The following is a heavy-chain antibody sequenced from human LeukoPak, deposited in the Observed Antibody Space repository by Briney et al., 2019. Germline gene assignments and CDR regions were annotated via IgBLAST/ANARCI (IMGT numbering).Heavy chain of an antibody. CDR3: ARGLSGYASSLGY. D-gene: IGHD6-6*01. CDR2: INSDGSST. V-gene: IGHV3-74*01. J-gene: IGHJ4*02. CDR1: GLTFSSYW. Sequence: TGGSLRLSCAASGLTFSSYWMHWVRQAPGKGLVWVSRINSDGSSTSYADSVRGRFSISRGNAKNTLYLQMNSLRAEDTAVYYCARGLSGYASSLGYWGQGTLVTVSA.